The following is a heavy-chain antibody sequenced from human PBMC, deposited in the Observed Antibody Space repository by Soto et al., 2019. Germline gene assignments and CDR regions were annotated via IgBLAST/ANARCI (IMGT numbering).Heavy chain of an antibody. V-gene: IGHV1-2*04. Sequence: VKVSCKASGYTFTGYYMHWVRQAPGQGLEWMGWINPNSGGTNYAQKFQGWVTMTRDTSISTAYMELSRLRSDDTAVYYCARSPIVVVPAASDAFDIWGQGTMVTVSS. D-gene: IGHD2-2*01. CDR3: ARSPIVVVPAASDAFDI. CDR1: GYTFTGYY. CDR2: INPNSGGT. J-gene: IGHJ3*02.